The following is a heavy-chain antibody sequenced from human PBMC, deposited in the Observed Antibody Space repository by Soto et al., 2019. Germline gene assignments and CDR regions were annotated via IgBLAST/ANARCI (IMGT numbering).Heavy chain of an antibody. Sequence: QVQMMQSGAEVKKPGSSVKVSCKASGGTFSSYAISWVRQAPGQGLEWMGGIIPILGTANYAQKIQGRITITADESTNTAYMEMSSLRSDDTAVYYCARGYFSSTSGPLGMDVWGQGTTVTVSS. CDR1: GGTFSSYA. J-gene: IGHJ6*02. CDR3: ARGYFSSTSGPLGMDV. CDR2: IIPILGTA. V-gene: IGHV1-69*01. D-gene: IGHD2-2*01.